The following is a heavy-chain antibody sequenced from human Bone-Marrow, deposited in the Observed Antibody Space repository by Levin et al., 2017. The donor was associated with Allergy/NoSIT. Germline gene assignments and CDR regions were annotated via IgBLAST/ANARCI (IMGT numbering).Heavy chain of an antibody. CDR1: GGTFSGYA. CDR2: IIPIFGAA. J-gene: IGHJ3*02. D-gene: IGHD4-23*01. Sequence: SVKVSCKASGGTFSGYAISWVRQAPGQGLEWMGGIIPIFGAANYAQKFQGRVTITADESTSTAYVELNSLRSEDTAVYYCARRWGDYGGWAFDIWGKGTMVTVSS. CDR3: ARRWGDYGGWAFDI. V-gene: IGHV1-69*13.